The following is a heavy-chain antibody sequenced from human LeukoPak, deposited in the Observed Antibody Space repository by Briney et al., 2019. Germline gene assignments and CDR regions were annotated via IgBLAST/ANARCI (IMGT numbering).Heavy chain of an antibody. D-gene: IGHD3-3*01. CDR2: IYHSGST. V-gene: IGHV4-38-2*02. J-gene: IGHJ6*03. CDR3: ARDLTYYDFWSGLLSNYYYYMDV. CDR1: GYSISSGYY. Sequence: SETLSLTCTVSGYSISSGYYWGWIRQPPGKGLEWIGSIYHSGSTYYNPSLKSRVTISVDTSKNQFSLKLSSVTAADTPVYYCARDLTYYDFWSGLLSNYYYYMDVWGKGTTVTVSS.